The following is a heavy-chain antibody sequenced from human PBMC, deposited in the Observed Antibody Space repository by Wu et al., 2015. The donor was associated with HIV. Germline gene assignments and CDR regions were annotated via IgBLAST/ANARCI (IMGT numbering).Heavy chain of an antibody. J-gene: IGHJ4*02. V-gene: IGHV1-2*02. Sequence: QVQLVQSGAEVKKPGASVKVSCKASGYTFTGYYMHWVRQAPGQGLEWMGWINPNSGGTNYAQKFQGRVTMTRDTSISTAYMELSRLRSDDTAVYYCARDGGYSYGPGGLCVYWGQGTLVTVSS. CDR2: INPNSGGT. D-gene: IGHD5-18*01. CDR1: GYTFTGYY. CDR3: ARDGGYSYGPGGLCVY.